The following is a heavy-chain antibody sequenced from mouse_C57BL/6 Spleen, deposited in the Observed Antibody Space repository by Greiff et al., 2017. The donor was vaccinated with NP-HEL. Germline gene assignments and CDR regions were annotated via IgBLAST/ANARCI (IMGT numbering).Heavy chain of an antibody. CDR2: IYPGSGST. CDR1: GYTFTSYW. Sequence: QVQLKQPGAELVKPGASVKMSCKASGYTFTSYWITWVKQRPGHGLEWIGDIYPGSGSTNYNEKFKSKATLTVDTSSSTAYMQLSSLTSEDSAVYYCARSPGWSYAMDYWGQGTSVTVSS. J-gene: IGHJ4*01. V-gene: IGHV1-55*01. D-gene: IGHD2-3*01. CDR3: ARSPGWSYAMDY.